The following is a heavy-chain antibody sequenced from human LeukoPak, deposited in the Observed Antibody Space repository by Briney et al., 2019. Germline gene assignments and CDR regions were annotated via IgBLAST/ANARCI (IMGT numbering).Heavy chain of an antibody. J-gene: IGHJ4*02. CDR3: ARDHPNKRTDY. D-gene: IGHD2/OR15-2a*01. CDR2: ISLSGSST. V-gene: IGHV3-11*04. CDR1: GFIFSDYS. Sequence: GGSLRLSCTASGFIFSDYSMTWLRQAPGKGLEWVSYISLSGSSTYYADSVKGRFTISRDNAKNSLYLQMNSLRVEDTAIYYCARDHPNKRTDYWGQGTLVSVSS.